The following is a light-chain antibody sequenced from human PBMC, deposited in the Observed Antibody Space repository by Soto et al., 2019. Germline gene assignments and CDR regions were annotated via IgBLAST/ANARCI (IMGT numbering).Light chain of an antibody. Sequence: QSALTQPPSASGSPGQSVTISCTGTSSDVGGYNYFSWYRQYPGKAPKLMIYEVNKRPAGVPDRLSGSKFGNTASLTVSGLQAEDEADYYCSSYAGSNNFVIFGGGTKLTVL. CDR2: EVN. V-gene: IGLV2-8*01. CDR1: SSDVGGYNY. CDR3: SSYAGSNNFVI. J-gene: IGLJ2*01.